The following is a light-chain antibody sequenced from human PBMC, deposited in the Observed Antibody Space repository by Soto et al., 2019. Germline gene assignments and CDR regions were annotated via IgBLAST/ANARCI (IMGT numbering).Light chain of an antibody. CDR2: DAS. J-gene: IGKJ1*01. CDR3: QQYNSYWT. V-gene: IGKV1-5*01. Sequence: DIPMTQSPSLLSASVGDRVTITCRASQSISSWLAWYQQKPGKAPKLLIYDASSLESGVPSRFSGSGSGTEFTLTISSLQPDDFATYYCQQYNSYWTFGQGTKVEIK. CDR1: QSISSW.